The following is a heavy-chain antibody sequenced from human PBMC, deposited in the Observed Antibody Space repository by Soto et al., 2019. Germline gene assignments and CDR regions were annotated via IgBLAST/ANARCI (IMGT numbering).Heavy chain of an antibody. V-gene: IGHV3-30*18. CDR2: ISYDGRNK. Sequence: QVQLVESGGGVVQPGRPLRLTCAASGFTFSSYGMHWVRQAPGKGLEGVAVISYDGRNKYYADSVKGRFTISRDNSQNTLYLQMNSLRAEDTAVYYCAKVYSRWKYYYYYYMDVWGKGTTVTVSS. CDR1: GFTFSSYG. CDR3: AKVYSRWKYYYYYYMDV. D-gene: IGHD6-13*01. J-gene: IGHJ6*03.